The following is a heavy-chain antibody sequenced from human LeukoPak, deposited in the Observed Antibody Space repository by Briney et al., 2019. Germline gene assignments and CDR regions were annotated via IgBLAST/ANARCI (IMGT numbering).Heavy chain of an antibody. CDR2: IRYDGSNK. CDR3: SKDYGSCYSLNY. J-gene: IGHJ4*02. CDR1: GFTFSSYG. Sequence: GGSLRLACAASGFTFSSYGMHWVRQAPGKGLEWVAFIRYDGSNKYYADSVKGRFTISRDNSKNTLYLQMNSLRAEDTAVYYCSKDYGSCYSLNYWGQGTLVTVSS. V-gene: IGHV3-30*02. D-gene: IGHD2-15*01.